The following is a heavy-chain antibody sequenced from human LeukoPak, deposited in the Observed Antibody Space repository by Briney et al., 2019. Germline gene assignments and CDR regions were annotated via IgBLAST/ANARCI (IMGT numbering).Heavy chain of an antibody. D-gene: IGHD3-10*01. J-gene: IGHJ4*02. CDR1: GFTFSSYA. V-gene: IGHV3-23*01. CDR2: ISGSGGST. Sequence: GESLRLSCAASGFTFSSYAMSWVRQAPGKGLEWVSAISGSGGSTYYADSVKGRFTISRDNSKNTLYLQMNSLRAEDTAVYYCAKPLHYYGSGSYDYWGQGTLVTVSS. CDR3: AKPLHYYGSGSYDY.